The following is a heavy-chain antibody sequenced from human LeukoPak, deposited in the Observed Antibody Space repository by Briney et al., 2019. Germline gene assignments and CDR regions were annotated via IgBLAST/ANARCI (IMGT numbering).Heavy chain of an antibody. D-gene: IGHD3-22*01. CDR1: GFTFDDYA. V-gene: IGHV3-43*02. CDR2: ITSDGYNT. J-gene: IGHJ4*02. CDR3: AKDVRDRGYADC. Sequence: GGSLRLYCAASGFTFDDYAMHRVRQAPGQGLEWVSLITSDGYNTYYADSVRGRFTISRDNSKDSLFLQINSLRTDDTALYYCAKDVRDRGYADCWGQGTLVTVSS.